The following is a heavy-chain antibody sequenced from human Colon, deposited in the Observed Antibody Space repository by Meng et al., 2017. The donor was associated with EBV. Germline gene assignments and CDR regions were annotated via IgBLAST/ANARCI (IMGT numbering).Heavy chain of an antibody. CDR2: IYHSGST. CDR1: GGPIRSRNW. CDR3: ARVGAYCGGDCYHPR. D-gene: IGHD2-21*02. V-gene: IGHV4-4*02. Sequence: LLESVPGLVNPSGTLSLTCAVAGGPIRSRNWWSWVRQHPGKGLEWIGEIYHSGSTNYNPSLKSRVTISVDESKNQFSLRLSSVTAADTAVYYCARVGAYCGGDCYHPRWGQGTLVTVSS. J-gene: IGHJ4*02.